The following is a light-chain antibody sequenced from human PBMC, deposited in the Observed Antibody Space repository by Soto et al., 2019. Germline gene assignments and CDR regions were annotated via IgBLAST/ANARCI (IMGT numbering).Light chain of an antibody. CDR2: KAS. V-gene: IGKV1-5*03. CDR1: HTIITW. CDR3: QHYNSYSEA. J-gene: IGKJ1*01. Sequence: DIQMTQSPSTRPRSVGDRVSITXRASHTIITWLSWYQQKAGKAPKXLIXKASTLKSGVPSRFSGSGSGTEFTLTISSLDPDDFATYYCQHYNSYSEAFGQGTK.